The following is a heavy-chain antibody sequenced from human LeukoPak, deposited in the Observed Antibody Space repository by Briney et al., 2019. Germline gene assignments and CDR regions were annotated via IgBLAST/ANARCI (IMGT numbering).Heavy chain of an antibody. V-gene: IGHV3-53*01. Sequence: PGGSLTLSCVVSGFSVSNNYVSWVRQAPGKGLEWVSNIYGDGSTNYADSVRGRFTISRDNSKNTYYLQMNSLRAEDTAVYYCAKDSVPAAFYYFDYWGQGTLVTVSS. CDR2: IYGDGST. CDR1: GFSVSNNY. CDR3: AKDSVPAAFYYFDY. J-gene: IGHJ4*02. D-gene: IGHD2-2*01.